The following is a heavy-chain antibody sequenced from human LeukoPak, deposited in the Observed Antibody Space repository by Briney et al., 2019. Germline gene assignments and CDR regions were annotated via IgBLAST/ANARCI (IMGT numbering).Heavy chain of an antibody. CDR2: ISDRGSRT. Sequence: GGSLRLSCAVSGITLSNYGMSWVRQAPGKGLEWVAGISDRGSRTNYADSVKGRFTISTDHPKNTLYLQMNSLSAEDTAVYFCAKRGVVIRVILVGFHKEAYYFDSWGQGALVTVSS. V-gene: IGHV3-23*01. D-gene: IGHD3-22*01. CDR3: AKRGVVIRVILVGFHKEAYYFDS. CDR1: GITLSNYG. J-gene: IGHJ4*02.